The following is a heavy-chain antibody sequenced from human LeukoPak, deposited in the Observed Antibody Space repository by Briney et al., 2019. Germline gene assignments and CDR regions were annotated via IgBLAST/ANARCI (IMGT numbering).Heavy chain of an antibody. D-gene: IGHD4-23*01. V-gene: IGHV4-39*01. CDR2: IYYSGTT. CDR1: GGSISSCGYY. CDR3: ARGGSTVLTLGPFDF. J-gene: IGHJ3*01. Sequence: SETLSLTCTVSGGSISSCGYYWGWIRQPPGKGLEWVGSIYYSGTTYYNPSLKSPFIISVDTSKNQFSLKLSSVTAADTAVYYCARGGSTVLTLGPFDFWGQGTMVTVSS.